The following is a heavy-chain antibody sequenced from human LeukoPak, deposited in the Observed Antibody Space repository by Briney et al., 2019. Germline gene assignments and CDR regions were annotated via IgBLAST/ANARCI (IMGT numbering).Heavy chain of an antibody. Sequence: SETLSLTCTVSGGSVSSSSYYWSWIRQPPGKGLEWIGYIYYSGSTYYNPSLKSRVTISVDTSKNQFSLKLSSVTAADTAVYYCAREWEWELRRGAGYFDYWGQGTLVTVSS. CDR1: GGSVSSSSYY. D-gene: IGHD1-26*01. CDR2: IYYSGST. V-gene: IGHV4-30-4*08. J-gene: IGHJ4*02. CDR3: AREWEWELRRGAGYFDY.